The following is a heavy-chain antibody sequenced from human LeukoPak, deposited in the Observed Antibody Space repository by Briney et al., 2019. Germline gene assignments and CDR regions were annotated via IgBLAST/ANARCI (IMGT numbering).Heavy chain of an antibody. CDR3: ARDRRAGQSGYWFDP. Sequence: SETLSLTCSVSGGSISSSDYYWGWVRQPPGEGLEWIGIIYYSGTTYYSPSLKSRVTISVDTSKNQFSLKLTSVTAADTAVYYCARDRRAGQSGYWFDPWGQGTLVTVSS. J-gene: IGHJ5*02. D-gene: IGHD3-22*01. CDR2: IYYSGTT. CDR1: GGSISSSDYY. V-gene: IGHV4-39*07.